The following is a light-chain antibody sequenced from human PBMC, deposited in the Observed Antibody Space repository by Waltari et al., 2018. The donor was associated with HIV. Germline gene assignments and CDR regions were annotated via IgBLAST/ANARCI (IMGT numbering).Light chain of an antibody. CDR1: SSDVGSYNL. J-gene: IGLJ2*01. V-gene: IGLV2-23*02. CDR3: SSYATAGTYVL. CDR2: EVN. Sequence: QSALTQPASVSGSPGQSITISCTGTSSDVGSYNLVSWYQPHPGKAPKRMISEVNKRPSGVSNRFSGSKSGNTASLTISGLQAEDEADYYCSSYATAGTYVLFGGGTKLTVL.